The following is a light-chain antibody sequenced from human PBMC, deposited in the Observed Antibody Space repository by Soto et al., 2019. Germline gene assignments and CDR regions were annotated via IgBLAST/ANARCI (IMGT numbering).Light chain of an antibody. CDR2: EVT. V-gene: IGLV2-8*01. CDR1: ASDVGVYNY. Sequence: QSVLPQPPSASGSLGQLVTISCTGTASDVGVYNYVSWYQQHPGKAPKLMIYEVTKRPSGVPDRLSGSKSGNTASLTVSGLQAEDEADYYCSSYAGSSTLYVFGTGTKVTVL. CDR3: SSYAGSSTLYV. J-gene: IGLJ1*01.